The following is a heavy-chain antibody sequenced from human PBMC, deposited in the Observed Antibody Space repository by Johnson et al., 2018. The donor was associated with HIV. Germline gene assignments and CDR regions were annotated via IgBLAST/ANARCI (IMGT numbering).Heavy chain of an antibody. CDR3: ARERIAAAGLDAFDI. J-gene: IGHJ3*02. Sequence: QVQLVESGGGVVQPGRSLRLSCAASGFTFSSYAMHWVRQAPGKGLEWVAFIQYDGSNKYYADSVKGRFTISRDNSKNTLYLQMNSLRAEDTAVYYCARERIAAAGLDAFDIWGQGTMVTVSS. V-gene: IGHV3-30*14. CDR2: IQYDGSNK. D-gene: IGHD6-13*01. CDR1: GFTFSSYA.